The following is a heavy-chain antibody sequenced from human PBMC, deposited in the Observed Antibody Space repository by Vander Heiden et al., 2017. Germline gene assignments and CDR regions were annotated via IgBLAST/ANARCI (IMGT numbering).Heavy chain of an antibody. CDR3: ARGSEYSSGLDV. J-gene: IGHJ6*02. V-gene: IGHV3-13*01. CDR2: IGTAGDT. CDR1: GFTFSSYD. D-gene: IGHD6-19*01. Sequence: EVQLVESGGGLVQPGGSLRLSCAASGFTFSSYDRHWVRQATGKGLEWVSAIGTAGDTYYPGSVKGRFTISRENAKNSLYLQMNSLRAGDTAVYYCARGSEYSSGLDVWGQGTTVTVSS.